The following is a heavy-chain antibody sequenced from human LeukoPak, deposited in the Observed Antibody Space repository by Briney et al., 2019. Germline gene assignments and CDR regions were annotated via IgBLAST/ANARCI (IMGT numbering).Heavy chain of an antibody. CDR2: INHSGST. J-gene: IGHJ4*02. CDR3: ARESAGSRLKGSFDY. CDR1: GGSFSGYY. Sequence: PSETLSLTCAVYGGSFSGYYWSWIRQPPGKGLEWIGEINHSGSTNYNPSLKSRVTISVDTSKNQFSLQLSSVTAADTAVYYCARESAGSRLKGSFDYWGQGTLVTVPS. D-gene: IGHD1-26*01. V-gene: IGHV4-34*01.